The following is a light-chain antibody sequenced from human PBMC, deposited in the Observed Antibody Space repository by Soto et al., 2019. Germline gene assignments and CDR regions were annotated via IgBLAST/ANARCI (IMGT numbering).Light chain of an antibody. V-gene: IGLV3-25*03. Sequence: SYELTQPPSVSVSPGQTAWITCSGDALPKQYSYWYQQKPGQAPLLVIYKDSERPSGIPERFSGSSSGTTVTLTISEVQAEDEADYYCQSTDSSGTVVFGGGTKLTVL. CDR2: KDS. CDR1: ALPKQY. J-gene: IGLJ2*01. CDR3: QSTDSSGTVV.